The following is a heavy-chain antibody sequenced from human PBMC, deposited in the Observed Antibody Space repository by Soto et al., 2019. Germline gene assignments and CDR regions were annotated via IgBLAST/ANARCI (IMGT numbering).Heavy chain of an antibody. CDR2: INPNGGST. Sequence: QVQLVQPGAEVKKPGASVKFSCKASGYIFTNFYIHWVRQAAGQGLEWIGIINPNGGSTNYAQNFQGRVTMTRDTSTSTVYMDLSSMRYEDKAVYYCTRGLDYGEYWGQGTLITVSS. J-gene: IGHJ4*02. V-gene: IGHV1-46*03. CDR1: GYIFTNFY. CDR3: TRGLDYGEY. D-gene: IGHD4-17*01.